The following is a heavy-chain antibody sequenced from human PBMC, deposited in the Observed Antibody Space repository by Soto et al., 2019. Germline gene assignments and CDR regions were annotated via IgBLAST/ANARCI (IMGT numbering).Heavy chain of an antibody. CDR1: GFTFTSSA. V-gene: IGHV1-58*01. CDR3: ARDVGYSSTWEI. CDR2: IVVGSGNT. D-gene: IGHD2-2*01. J-gene: IGHJ3*02. Sequence: GASVKVSCKASGFTFTSSAVQWVRQARGQRLEWIGWIVVGSGNTNYAQKFQDRVTMTRDISTSTAYMELRSLRSDDTAVYYCARDVGYSSTWEIWGQGTMVTVS.